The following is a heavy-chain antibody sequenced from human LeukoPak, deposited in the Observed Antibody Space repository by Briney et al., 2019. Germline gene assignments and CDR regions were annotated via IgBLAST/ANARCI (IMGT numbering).Heavy chain of an antibody. V-gene: IGHV4-34*01. Sequence: PSETLSLTCAVYGGSFSGYYWSWIRQPPGKGLEWIGEINHSGSTNYNPSLKSRVTISVDTSKNQLSLKLSSVTAADTAVYYCARGKGYCSGGSCHNWLDPWGQGTLVTVSS. J-gene: IGHJ5*02. CDR2: INHSGST. D-gene: IGHD2-15*01. CDR1: GGSFSGYY. CDR3: ARGKGYCSGGSCHNWLDP.